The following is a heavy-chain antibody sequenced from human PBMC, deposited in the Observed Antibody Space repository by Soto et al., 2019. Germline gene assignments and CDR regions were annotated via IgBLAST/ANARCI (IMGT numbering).Heavy chain of an antibody. V-gene: IGHV3-9*01. J-gene: IGHJ3*02. CDR3: AKDLSVGARTEGAFDI. D-gene: IGHD1-26*01. Sequence: DVQLVESGGGLVQPGRSLRLSCAASGFTFDDYAMHWVRQAPGKGLEWVSGISWNSGSIGYADSVKGRFTISRDNAKNSLYLQMNSLRAEDTALYYCAKDLSVGARTEGAFDIWGQGTMVTVSS. CDR1: GFTFDDYA. CDR2: ISWNSGSI.